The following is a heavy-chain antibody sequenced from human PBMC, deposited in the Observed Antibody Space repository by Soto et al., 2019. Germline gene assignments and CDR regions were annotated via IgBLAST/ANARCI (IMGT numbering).Heavy chain of an antibody. CDR1: GFTFSSYA. Sequence: GGSLRLSCAASGFTFSSYAMHWVRQAPGKGLEWVAVISYDGSNKYYADSVKGRFTISRDNSKNTLYLQMNSLRAEDTAVYYCARTGVATPDAFDIWGQGTMVTVSS. D-gene: IGHD2-15*01. CDR2: ISYDGSNK. J-gene: IGHJ3*02. CDR3: ARTGVATPDAFDI. V-gene: IGHV3-30-3*01.